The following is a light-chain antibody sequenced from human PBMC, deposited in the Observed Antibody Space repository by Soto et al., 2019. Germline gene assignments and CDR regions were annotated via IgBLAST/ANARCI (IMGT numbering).Light chain of an antibody. V-gene: IGKV3-20*01. Sequence: EIVLTQSRDTLSLSPGGRATLSCRASQSVSGSLAWYQQKPGQAPRLLIYDASIRAAGIPDRFSGSGSGTDFTLTISRLEPKDFAVYHCQQYGRSPFTFGGGTKVEIK. CDR3: QQYGRSPFT. J-gene: IGKJ4*01. CDR1: QSVSGS. CDR2: DAS.